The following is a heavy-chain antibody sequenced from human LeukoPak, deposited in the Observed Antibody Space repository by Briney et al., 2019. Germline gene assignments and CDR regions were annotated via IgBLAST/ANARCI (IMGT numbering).Heavy chain of an antibody. J-gene: IGHJ4*02. CDR3: AKRAVGAAYYFDY. D-gene: IGHD2-15*01. CDR2: VSVSGGTT. Sequence: PGGSLRLSCAASGFTYSSYAMSWVRQAPGKGLEWVSGVSVSGGTTHHADSVKGRFTISRDNSKNTLFLQMNSLRAEDTAVYYCAKRAVGAAYYFDYWGQGTLVTVSS. V-gene: IGHV3-23*01. CDR1: GFTYSSYA.